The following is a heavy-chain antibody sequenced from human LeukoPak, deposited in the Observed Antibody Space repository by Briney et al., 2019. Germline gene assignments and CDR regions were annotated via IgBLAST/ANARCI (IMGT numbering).Heavy chain of an antibody. CDR2: IRNIGNNYAT. CDR3: SRDHYYDTSGLDR. Sequence: GGSLRLSCAASGFTFSGSTIHWVRQASGKGLEWVGRIRNIGNNYATAYAASVQGRFTISRDDSKSTAYLQTNTLKTEDTAVYYCSRDHYYDTSGLDRGGQGTLVTVSS. CDR1: GFTFSGST. J-gene: IGHJ5*02. V-gene: IGHV3-73*01. D-gene: IGHD3-22*01.